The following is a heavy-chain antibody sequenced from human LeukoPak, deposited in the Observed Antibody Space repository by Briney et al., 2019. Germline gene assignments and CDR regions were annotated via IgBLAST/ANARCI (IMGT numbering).Heavy chain of an antibody. J-gene: IGHJ4*02. CDR2: MNPNSGNT. Sequence: GASVKVSCKASGYTFTIYNINWGRDAPGQGLGRMGCMNPNSGNTGSAQTFQRRVTMTRNTDISTAYLELSSLRSEDTAVYYCASGGTNLFLVMITFVGVIADFDYWGQGTLVTVSS. V-gene: IGHV1-8*01. CDR1: GYTFTIYN. D-gene: IGHD3-16*02. CDR3: ASGGTNLFLVMITFVGVIADFDY.